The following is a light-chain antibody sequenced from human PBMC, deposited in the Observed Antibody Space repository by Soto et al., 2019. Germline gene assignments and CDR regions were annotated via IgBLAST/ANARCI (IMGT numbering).Light chain of an antibody. CDR3: AAWDGSLNNVL. J-gene: IGLJ2*01. V-gene: IGLV1-44*01. Sequence: QSVLTQPPSASGTPGQRVTISCSGSGSSIGTNTVNWYRQLPGTATKLLIDGDNQRPSGVHDRFSGSKSGTSASLAISGLQSEDEADYYCAAWDGSLNNVLFGGGTKLTVL. CDR1: GSSIGTNT. CDR2: GDN.